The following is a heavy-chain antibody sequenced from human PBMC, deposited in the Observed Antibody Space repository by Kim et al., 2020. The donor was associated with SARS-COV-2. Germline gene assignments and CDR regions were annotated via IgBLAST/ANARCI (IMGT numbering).Heavy chain of an antibody. CDR1: GGSFSGYS. J-gene: IGHJ6*02. CDR3: ARYYFDTRGFRGLDV. V-gene: IGHV4-34*01. CDR2: INHGGGT. D-gene: IGHD3-22*01. Sequence: SETLSLTCAVYGGSFSGYSWTWIRQPPGKGLEWVGGINHGGGTNYNPSLMSRGIISVDMSKNQCPLKLTSVTAADTAVYYCARYYFDTRGFRGLDVWGQGTTVTSSS.